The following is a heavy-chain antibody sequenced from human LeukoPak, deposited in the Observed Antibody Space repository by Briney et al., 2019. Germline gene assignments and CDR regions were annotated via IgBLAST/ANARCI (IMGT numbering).Heavy chain of an antibody. Sequence: GGSLRLSCAASGFTFSNYGMHWVRQAPGQGLEWVAFIRYDGSNKYYADSVKGRFTISRDNSKNTLYLQVNSLRAEDTAVYYCAKLYRNNNNCQYYYFDYWGQGTLVTVSS. D-gene: IGHD2/OR15-2a*01. V-gene: IGHV3-30*02. CDR3: AKLYRNNNNCQYYYFDY. J-gene: IGHJ4*02. CDR2: IRYDGSNK. CDR1: GFTFSNYG.